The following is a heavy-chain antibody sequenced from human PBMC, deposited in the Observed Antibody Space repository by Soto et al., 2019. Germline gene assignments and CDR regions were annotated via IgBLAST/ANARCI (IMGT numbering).Heavy chain of an antibody. Sequence: PGESLKISCKGSGYSFTSYWISWVRQMPGKGLEWMGRIDPSDSYTNYSPSFQGHVTISADKSISTAYLQWSSLKASDTAMYYCARRDTAMVSSYYYGMDVWGQGTTVTVSS. D-gene: IGHD5-18*01. CDR1: GYSFTSYW. CDR3: ARRDTAMVSSYYYGMDV. V-gene: IGHV5-10-1*01. J-gene: IGHJ6*02. CDR2: IDPSDSYT.